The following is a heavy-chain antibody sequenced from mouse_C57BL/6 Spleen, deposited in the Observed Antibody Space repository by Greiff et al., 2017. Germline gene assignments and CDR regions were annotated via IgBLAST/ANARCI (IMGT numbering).Heavy chain of an antibody. Sequence: QVQLQQSGAELARPGASVKLSCKASGYTFTSYGISWVKQRPGQGLEWIGEIYPRSGNTYYNEKFKGKATLTADKSSSTAYMELRSLTSEDSAVFFCARGGYDGYGYHWGKGTTLTVSS. J-gene: IGHJ2*01. CDR3: ARGGYDGYGYH. CDR1: GYTFTSYG. D-gene: IGHD2-3*01. V-gene: IGHV1-81*01. CDR2: IYPRSGNT.